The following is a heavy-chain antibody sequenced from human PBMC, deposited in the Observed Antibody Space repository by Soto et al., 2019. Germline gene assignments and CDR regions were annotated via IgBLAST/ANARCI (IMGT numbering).Heavy chain of an antibody. V-gene: IGHV1-69*13. D-gene: IGHD3-10*01. CDR1: GGTFSSYA. J-gene: IGHJ6*02. CDR2: ITPIFGTA. CDR3: ASRIIMVGGVIIPQNYYYHGMDV. Sequence: SVNVSCKASGGTFSSYAISWVRQAPGQGLEWMGGITPIFGTANYAQKFQGRVTITADESTSTAYMELSSLRSEDTAVYYCASRIIMVGGVIIPQNYYYHGMDVGGQGTRVTFSS.